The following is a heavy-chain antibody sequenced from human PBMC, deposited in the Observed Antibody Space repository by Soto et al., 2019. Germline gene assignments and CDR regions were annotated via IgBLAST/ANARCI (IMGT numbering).Heavy chain of an antibody. CDR3: AGAIRDKDLAS. Sequence: PGESLKISFKGSGYNFTSYLIRWVRQVPGKGLAWMRIIYPGDSDTRYSPSFQGQVTISADKSISTAYLQWSSLKASDTAMYYWAGAIRDKDLASWGQGSLVTVSS. J-gene: IGHJ5*01. V-gene: IGHV5-51*01. CDR1: GYNFTSYL. CDR2: IYPGDSDT.